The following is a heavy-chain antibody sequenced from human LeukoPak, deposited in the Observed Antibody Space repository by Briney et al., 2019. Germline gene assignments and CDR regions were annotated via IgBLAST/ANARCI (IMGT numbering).Heavy chain of an antibody. CDR3: ARVGSGVGANLWSRGQGGRAYNWFDP. Sequence: GASVKVSCKASGYTFTSYGISWVRQAPGQGLEWMGWISAYNGNTNYAQKLQGRVTMTTDTSTSTAYMELRSLRSDDTAVYYCARVGSGVGANLWSRGQGGRAYNWFDPWGQGTLVTVSP. CDR1: GYTFTSYG. V-gene: IGHV1-18*01. CDR2: ISAYNGNT. D-gene: IGHD1-26*01. J-gene: IGHJ5*02.